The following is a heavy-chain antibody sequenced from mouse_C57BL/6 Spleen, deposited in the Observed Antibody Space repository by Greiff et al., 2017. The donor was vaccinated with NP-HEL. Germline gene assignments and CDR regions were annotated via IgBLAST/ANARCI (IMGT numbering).Heavy chain of an antibody. CDR1: GFTFTDYY. J-gene: IGHJ3*01. D-gene: IGHD1-1*01. CDR3: ARSPYYYGSSYGFAY. V-gene: IGHV7-3*01. CDR2: IRNKANGYTT. Sequence: EVQRVESGGGLVQPGGSLSLSCAASGFTFTDYYMSWVRQPPGKALEWLGFIRNKANGYTTEYSASVKGRFTISRDNSQSILYLQMNALRAEDSATYYCARSPYYYGSSYGFAYWGQGTLVTVSA.